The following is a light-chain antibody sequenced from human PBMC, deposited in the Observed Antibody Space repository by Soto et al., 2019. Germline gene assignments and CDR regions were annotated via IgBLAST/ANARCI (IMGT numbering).Light chain of an antibody. CDR1: SSDVGGYNY. CDR2: DVS. Sequence: QAVVTQPASVSGSPGQSITISCTGTSSDVGGYNYVSWYQQHPGKAPKLMIYDVSNRPSGVSNRFSGSKSGNTASLTISGLQAEDEADYYCSSYTSSSTYVVFGGGTKVPVL. CDR3: SSYTSSSTYVV. V-gene: IGLV2-14*01. J-gene: IGLJ2*01.